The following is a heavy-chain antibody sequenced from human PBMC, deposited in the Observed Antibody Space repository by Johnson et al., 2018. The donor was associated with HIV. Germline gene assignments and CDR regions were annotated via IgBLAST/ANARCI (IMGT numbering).Heavy chain of an antibody. CDR3: ARGESGSWPDAFDI. CDR2: IKQDGSEK. J-gene: IGHJ3*02. CDR1: GFTFSSYW. V-gene: IGHV3-7*05. Sequence: VQLVESGGGLVQPGGSLRLSCAASGFTFSSYWMSWVRQAPGKGLEWVANIKQDGSEKYYVDSVKGRFTISRDNAKNPLYLQMNSLRAEDTAVYYCARGESGSWPDAFDIWGQGTMVTVSS. D-gene: IGHD6-13*01.